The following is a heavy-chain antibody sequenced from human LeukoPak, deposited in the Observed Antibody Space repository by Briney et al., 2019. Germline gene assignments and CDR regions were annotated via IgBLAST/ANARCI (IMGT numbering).Heavy chain of an antibody. D-gene: IGHD3-10*01. CDR3: AREGMNRYYYGSGDDAFDI. Sequence: GGSLRLSCAASGFTFSSYSMNWVRQAPGKGLEWVSSISSSSSYIYYADSVKGRFTISRDNAKNSLYLQMNSLRAEDTAVYYCAREGMNRYYYGSGDDAFDIWGQGTMVTVSS. V-gene: IGHV3-21*01. J-gene: IGHJ3*02. CDR2: ISSSSSYI. CDR1: GFTFSSYS.